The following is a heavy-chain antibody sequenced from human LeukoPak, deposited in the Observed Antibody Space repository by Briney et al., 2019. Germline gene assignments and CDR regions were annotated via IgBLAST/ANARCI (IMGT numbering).Heavy chain of an antibody. CDR3: ARRSSAIPSYFDL. CDR2: INSDGTRT. J-gene: IGHJ2*01. Sequence: PGGSLRLSCAASGFTFSSYWMFWVRQAPGKGLVWVSRINSDGTRTTYADSVKGRFTISRDNAKYTLYLQMNSLRAEDTAVYYCARRSSAIPSYFDLWGRGTLVTVSS. V-gene: IGHV3-74*01. CDR1: GFTFSSYW. D-gene: IGHD2-2*02.